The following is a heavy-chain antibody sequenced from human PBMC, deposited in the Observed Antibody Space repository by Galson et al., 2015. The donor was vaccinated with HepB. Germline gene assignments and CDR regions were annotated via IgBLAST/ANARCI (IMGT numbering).Heavy chain of an antibody. Sequence: SLRLSCAASGFTFSSYEMNWVRQAPGKGLEWVSYISSSGSTIYYADSVKGRFTISRDNAKNSLYLQMNSLRAEDTAVYHCARDRVGWGGYFDYWGQGTLVTVSS. D-gene: IGHD1-26*01. CDR3: ARDRVGWGGYFDY. CDR1: GFTFSSYE. V-gene: IGHV3-48*03. J-gene: IGHJ4*02. CDR2: ISSSGSTI.